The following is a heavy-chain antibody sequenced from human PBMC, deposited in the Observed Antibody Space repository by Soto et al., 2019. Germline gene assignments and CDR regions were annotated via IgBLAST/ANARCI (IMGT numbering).Heavy chain of an antibody. CDR3: ARTGYDILTGYNYYYYMDV. D-gene: IGHD3-9*01. CDR1: GGSISSSSYY. J-gene: IGHJ6*03. Sequence: QLQLQESGPGLVKPSETLSLTCSVSGGSISSSSYYWGWIRQPPGKGLEWIGSIHYSGSTYYNPSPKSRVTISLDTPKNQFSLKLSSVTAADTAVYYCARTGYDILTGYNYYYYMDVWGKGTTVTVSS. V-gene: IGHV4-39*01. CDR2: IHYSGST.